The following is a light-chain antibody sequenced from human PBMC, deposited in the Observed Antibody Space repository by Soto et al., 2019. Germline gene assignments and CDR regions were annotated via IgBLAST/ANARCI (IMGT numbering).Light chain of an antibody. CDR1: QSISSW. CDR3: QQYNSYPWT. J-gene: IGKJ1*01. V-gene: IGKV1-5*01. CDR2: DAS. Sequence: DIQMTKSPCTLSASVGDRVTITCRASQSISSWLAWYQQKPGKAPKLLIYDASSLESGVPSRFSGSGSGTEFTLTISSLQPDDFATYYCQQYNSYPWTFGQGTRWIS.